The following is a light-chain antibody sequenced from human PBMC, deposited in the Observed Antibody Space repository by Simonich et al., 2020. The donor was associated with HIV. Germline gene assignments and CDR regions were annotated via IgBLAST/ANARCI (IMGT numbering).Light chain of an antibody. V-gene: IGKV4-1*01. CDR1: QSVLYNSNNKNY. J-gene: IGKJ3*01. CDR3: QQYYSTPLT. Sequence: DIVMTQSPDSLAVSLGERATIHCKSSQSVLYNSNNKNYLAWYQQKPGQPPKLLIYWASTRESGVPDRFSGSGSGTDFTLTISSLQAEDVAVYYCQQYYSTPLTFGPGTKVDIK. CDR2: WAS.